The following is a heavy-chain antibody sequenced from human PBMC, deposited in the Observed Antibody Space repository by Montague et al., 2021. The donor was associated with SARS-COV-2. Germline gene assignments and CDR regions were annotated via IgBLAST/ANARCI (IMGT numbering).Heavy chain of an antibody. CDR1: GDSTSCPNCY. CDR2: IYNSGTT. J-gene: IGHJ5*02. V-gene: IGHV4-39*01. CDR3: ARHRNYGDHSLDNWFHP. D-gene: IGHD4-17*01. Sequence: SETLSLTCTVSGDSTSCPNCYWGWIRQAPGKGLDWIGTIYNSGTTYYNPSLKSRLTISIDTSKNQFSLKPTSVTAAGTAVYYCARHRNYGDHSLDNWFHPWGQGTLVTVSS.